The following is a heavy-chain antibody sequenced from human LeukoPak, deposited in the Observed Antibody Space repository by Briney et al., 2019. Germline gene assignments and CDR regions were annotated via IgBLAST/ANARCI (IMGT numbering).Heavy chain of an antibody. Sequence: SETLSLTCSVSGGSISSKNYYWGWIRQPPGKGLEWIGNIYYSGRTYYNPSLKSRVTISVDTSKNQFSLKLSSVTAADTAVYYCAREGIAAAGHSSGAFDIWGQGTMVTVSS. CDR3: AREGIAAAGHSSGAFDI. J-gene: IGHJ3*02. V-gene: IGHV4-39*07. CDR1: GGSISSKNYY. D-gene: IGHD6-13*01. CDR2: IYYSGRT.